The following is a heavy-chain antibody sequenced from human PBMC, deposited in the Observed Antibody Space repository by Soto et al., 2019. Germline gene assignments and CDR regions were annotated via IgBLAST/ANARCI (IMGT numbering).Heavy chain of an antibody. V-gene: IGHV1-2*02. CDR1: GYTFTGYY. CDR2: INPNSGGT. Sequence: QVQLVQSWAEVKKPGASVKVSCKASGYTFTGYYMHWVRQAPGQGLEWMGWINPNSGGTNYAQKFQGRVTMTRDTSISTAYMELSRLRSDDTAVYYCARNGYSYGPGQSGFDPWGQGTLVTVSS. CDR3: ARNGYSYGPGQSGFDP. J-gene: IGHJ5*02. D-gene: IGHD5-18*01.